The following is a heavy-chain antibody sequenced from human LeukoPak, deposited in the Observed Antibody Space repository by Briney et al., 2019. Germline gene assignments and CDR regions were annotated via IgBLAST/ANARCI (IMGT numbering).Heavy chain of an antibody. J-gene: IGHJ4*02. D-gene: IGHD5-24*01. CDR1: GYTFTGYY. CDR3: ARVSNNAILDKRWYFDY. V-gene: IGHV1-46*01. Sequence: GASVKVSCKASGYTFTGYYMHWVRQAPGQGLEWMGIINPSGGSTSYAQKFQGRVTMTRDMSTSTVYMELSSLRSEDTAVYYCARVSNNAILDKRWYFDYWGQGTLVTVSS. CDR2: INPSGGST.